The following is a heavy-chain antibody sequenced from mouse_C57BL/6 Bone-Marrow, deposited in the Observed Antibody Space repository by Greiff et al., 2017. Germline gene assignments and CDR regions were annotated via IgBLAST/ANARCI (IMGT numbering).Heavy chain of an antibody. V-gene: IGHV6-3*01. CDR1: GFTFSNYW. J-gene: IGHJ2*01. CDR3: TGVMVTTTEYYFDY. CDR2: IRLKSDNYAT. Sequence: EVKVEESGGGLVQPGGSMKLSCVASGFTFSNYWMNWVRQSPEKGLEWVAQIRLKSDNYATHYAESVKGRFTISRDDSKSSVYLQMNNLRAEDTGIYYCTGVMVTTTEYYFDYWGQGTTLTVSS. D-gene: IGHD2-2*01.